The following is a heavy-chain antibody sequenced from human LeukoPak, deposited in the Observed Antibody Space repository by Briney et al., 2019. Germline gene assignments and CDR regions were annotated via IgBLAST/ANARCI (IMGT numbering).Heavy chain of an antibody. D-gene: IGHD3-16*01. CDR1: GFNFSSYG. CDR2: ISGNDDST. CDR3: AKDDDWGRYKH. J-gene: IGHJ1*01. V-gene: IGHV3-23*01. Sequence: GGTLRLSCAASGFNFSSYGMSWVRQAPGKGLEWVSGISGNDDSTYYADAVKGRFTISRDNSKNTQSLQMNSLRAEDTAVYYCAKDDDWGRYKHWGQGTLVTVSS.